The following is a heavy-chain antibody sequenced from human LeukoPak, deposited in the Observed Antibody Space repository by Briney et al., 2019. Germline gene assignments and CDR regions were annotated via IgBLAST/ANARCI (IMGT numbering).Heavy chain of an antibody. CDR1: GYIFTSYY. D-gene: IGHD2-15*01. J-gene: IGHJ5*02. V-gene: IGHV1-46*01. Sequence: ASVKVSCKASGYIFTSYYIHWVRQAPGQGLEWMGVINPSGDTTTYAQKFQGRVTMTRDMSTSTVYMELSSLRSEDTAVYYCARGPLEYCSGGSCYSGRNWFDPWGQGTLVTVSS. CDR2: INPSGDTT. CDR3: ARGPLEYCSGGSCYSGRNWFDP.